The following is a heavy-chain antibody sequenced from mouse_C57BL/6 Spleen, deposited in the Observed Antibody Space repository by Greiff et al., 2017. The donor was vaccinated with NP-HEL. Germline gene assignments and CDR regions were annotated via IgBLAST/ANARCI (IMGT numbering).Heavy chain of an antibody. CDR3: ADGYWYFDV. Sequence: EVQLQQSGPELVKPGASVKISCKASGYTFTDYYMNWVKQSHGKSLEWIGDINPNNGGTSYNQKFKGKATLTVDKSSSTAYMELRSLTSEDSAVYYCADGYWYFDVWGTGTTVTVSS. V-gene: IGHV1-26*01. CDR1: GYTFTDYY. D-gene: IGHD1-1*01. CDR2: INPNNGGT. J-gene: IGHJ1*03.